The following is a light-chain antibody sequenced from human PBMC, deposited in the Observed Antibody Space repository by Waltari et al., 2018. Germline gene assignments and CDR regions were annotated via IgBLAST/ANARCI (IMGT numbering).Light chain of an antibody. CDR2: QAS. J-gene: IGKJ4*01. Sequence: DIQMTQSPSSPSASVGDRVRITCRASQDISSWLAWYQQRPGKAPSLLIYQASSLQSGVPSRLSGSGSGTDFTLTISSLRPEDFATYYGQQYNSVPLTFGGGTKVEIK. CDR1: QDISSW. V-gene: IGKV1-12*01. CDR3: QQYNSVPLT.